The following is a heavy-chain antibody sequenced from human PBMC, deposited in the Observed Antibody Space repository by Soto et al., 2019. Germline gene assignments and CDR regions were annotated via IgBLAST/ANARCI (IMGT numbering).Heavy chain of an antibody. J-gene: IGHJ6*02. Sequence: SVKVSCKPSGGTFGTCDVDWVRQAPGQGLQWLGGILPIFGTPNYAQNFQDRVAIAADASTRTVYLYLRSLQSDDTAVYYCAKCSKTLSGHPLRLGMDVWGQGTTVTVSS. V-gene: IGHV1-69*13. CDR2: ILPIFGTP. D-gene: IGHD3-9*01. CDR1: GGTFGTCD. CDR3: AKCSKTLSGHPLRLGMDV.